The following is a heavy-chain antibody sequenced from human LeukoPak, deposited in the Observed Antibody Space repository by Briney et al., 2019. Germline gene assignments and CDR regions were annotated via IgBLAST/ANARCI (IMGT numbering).Heavy chain of an antibody. CDR1: GFTFRSYW. V-gene: IGHV3-7*01. CDR3: AREPPPAGMDV. Sequence: GGSLRLSCVASGFTFRSYWMSWVRQAPGKGLEWVANIKQDGSEKYYVDSVKGRFTISRDNAKNSLYLQMNSLRAEDTAVYYCAREPPPAGMDVWGKGTTVTVSS. J-gene: IGHJ6*04. CDR2: IKQDGSEK.